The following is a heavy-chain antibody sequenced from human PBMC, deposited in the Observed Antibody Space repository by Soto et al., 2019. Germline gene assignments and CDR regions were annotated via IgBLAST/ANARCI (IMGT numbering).Heavy chain of an antibody. Sequence: QVQLVQSGAEVKNSGASVKVSCKASGYTFTSYGFSWVRQAPGQGLEWMGWISASNGNTNYAQKLQGRVTMTTDTSTGTAYMELRSLRSDDTATYYCARFGHIVVVTAGGYDYWGQGTLVTVSS. J-gene: IGHJ4*02. D-gene: IGHD2-21*02. CDR2: ISASNGNT. CDR3: ARFGHIVVVTAGGYDY. CDR1: GYTFTSYG. V-gene: IGHV1-18*01.